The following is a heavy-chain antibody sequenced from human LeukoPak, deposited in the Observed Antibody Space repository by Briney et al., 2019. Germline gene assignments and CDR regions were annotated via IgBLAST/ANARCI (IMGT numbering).Heavy chain of an antibody. CDR2: ISSSGSTI. CDR1: GFTFSSYE. J-gene: IGHJ5*02. Sequence: PGGSLRLSCAASGFTFSSYEMNWVSQAPGKGLEWVSYISSSGSTIYYADSVKGRFTISRDNAKNSLYLQMNSLRAEDTAIYYCATTPSGGVSPWGQGTLVTVSS. V-gene: IGHV3-48*03. D-gene: IGHD6-13*01. CDR3: ATTPSGGVSP.